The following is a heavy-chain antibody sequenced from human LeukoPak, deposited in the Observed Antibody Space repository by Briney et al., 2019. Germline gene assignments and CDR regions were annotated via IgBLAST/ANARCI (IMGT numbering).Heavy chain of an antibody. CDR2: INPNSGGT. D-gene: IGHD6-19*01. CDR1: GGTFTGYY. J-gene: IGHJ4*02. V-gene: IGHV1-2*02. Sequence: GASVKVSCKASGGTFTGYYMHWVRQAPGQGLEWMGWINPNSGGTNYAQKFQGRVTMTRDTSISTAYMELSRLRSDDTAVYYCAINQWPRYYFDYWGQGTLVTVSS. CDR3: AINQWPRYYFDY.